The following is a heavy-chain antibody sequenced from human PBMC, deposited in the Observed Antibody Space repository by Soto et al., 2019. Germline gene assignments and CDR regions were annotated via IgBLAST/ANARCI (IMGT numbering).Heavy chain of an antibody. V-gene: IGHV1-2*02. CDR2: INPKTGAT. Sequence: AASVKVSCKASGYTFTAYYIHWVRQAPGQGLEWMGWINPKTGATETAQRFQGRVTLTWDTPISTAYMDLSRLTSDDTAVYFCARARPPGRPNYNWFDPWGQGTMVTVAS. D-gene: IGHD2-8*01. CDR3: ARARPPGRPNYNWFDP. CDR1: GYTFTAYY. J-gene: IGHJ5*02.